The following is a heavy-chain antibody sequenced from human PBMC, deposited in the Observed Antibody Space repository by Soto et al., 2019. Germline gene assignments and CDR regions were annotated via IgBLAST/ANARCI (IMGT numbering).Heavy chain of an antibody. CDR3: ATGKRLFDFLLHPSNYYYGMHL. Sequence: QVQLVQSGAEVKKPGASVKVSCKASGYTFTSYDINWVRQATGQGLEWMGWMNPNSGNPGYAQKCQRTLPMTSHTSIRTAYLELISLGSYDTAVYYCATGKRLFDFLLHPSNYYYGMHLCCHGTTLTVSS. J-gene: IGHJ6*02. V-gene: IGHV1-8*01. CDR2: MNPNSGNP. CDR1: GYTFTSYD. D-gene: IGHD3-9*01.